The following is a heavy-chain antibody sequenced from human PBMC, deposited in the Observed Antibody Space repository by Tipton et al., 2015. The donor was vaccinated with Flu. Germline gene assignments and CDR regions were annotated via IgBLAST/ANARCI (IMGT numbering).Heavy chain of an antibody. V-gene: IGHV3-33*06. D-gene: IGHD6-13*01. CDR1: GFTFSSYG. CDR2: IWYDGSNK. CDR3: AKETYSSSWYRGYYYYGMDV. J-gene: IGHJ6*02. Sequence: SLRLSCAASGFTFSSYGMHWVRQAPGKGLEWVAVIWYDGSNKYYADSVKGRFTISRDNSKNTLYLQMNSLRAEDTAVYYRAKETYSSSWYRGYYYYGMDVWGQGTTVTDSS.